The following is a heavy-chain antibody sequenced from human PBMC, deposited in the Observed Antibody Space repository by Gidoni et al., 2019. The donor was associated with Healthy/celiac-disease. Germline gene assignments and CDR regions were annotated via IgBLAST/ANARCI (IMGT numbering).Heavy chain of an antibody. J-gene: IGHJ3*02. CDR1: GGSFSGYY. Sequence: QVQLQQWGAGLLKPSETLSLTCAVYGGSFSGYYWSWIRQPPGKGLEWTGEINHSGSTNYNPSLKSRVTISVDTSKNQFSLKLSSVTAADTAVYYCARGRGGIVADAFDIWGQGTMVTVSS. CDR3: ARGRGGIVADAFDI. D-gene: IGHD3-16*01. CDR2: INHSGST. V-gene: IGHV4-34*01.